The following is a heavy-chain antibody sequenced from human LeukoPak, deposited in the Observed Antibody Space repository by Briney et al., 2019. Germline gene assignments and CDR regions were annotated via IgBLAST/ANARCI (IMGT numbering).Heavy chain of an antibody. CDR1: GFTFSIYG. V-gene: IGHV3-23*01. Sequence: YPGGSLRLSCATSGFTFSIYGMNWVRQSPGKGLEWVSGIGGSGDRTYYADSVKGRFTISRDNSKNTLYLQMNSLRAEDTAVYYCAKDSLLTAMATMNAFDIWGQGTMVTVSS. J-gene: IGHJ3*02. D-gene: IGHD5-18*01. CDR2: IGGSGDRT. CDR3: AKDSLLTAMATMNAFDI.